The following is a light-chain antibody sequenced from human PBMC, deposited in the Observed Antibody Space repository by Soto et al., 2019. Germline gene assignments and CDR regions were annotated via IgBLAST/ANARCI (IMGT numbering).Light chain of an antibody. V-gene: IGLV2-14*01. CDR2: EVS. CDR1: SSDVGNYNY. J-gene: IGLJ3*02. Sequence: QSALTQPASVSGSPGQSITISCTGTSSDVGNYNYVSWYQQHPGKAPKLMISEVSNRPSGVSNRFSGSKSCNTASLTISGLQADAEADYYCSSYTTSSTWVFGGGTKLTVL. CDR3: SSYTTSSTWV.